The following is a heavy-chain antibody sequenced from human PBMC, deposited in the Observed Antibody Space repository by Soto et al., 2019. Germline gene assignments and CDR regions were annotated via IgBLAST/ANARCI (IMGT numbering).Heavy chain of an antibody. CDR1: GFTFSSYA. D-gene: IGHD2-2*01. CDR3: AKAFCSSSSCGKGYFDY. J-gene: IGHJ4*02. Sequence: EVQLLESGGGLVQPGGSLRLSCAASGFTFSSYAMSWVRQAPGKGLEWVSTISGSGSSSYYADSAKGRFTISRDNSKNTLYLQMNSMRAEDTAVYYCAKAFCSSSSCGKGYFDYWGQGTLVTVSS. CDR2: ISGSGSSS. V-gene: IGHV3-23*01.